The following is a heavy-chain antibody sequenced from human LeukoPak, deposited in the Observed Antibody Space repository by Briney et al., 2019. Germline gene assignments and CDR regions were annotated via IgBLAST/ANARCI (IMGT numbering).Heavy chain of an antibody. V-gene: IGHV4-38-2*01. Sequence: SETLSLTCAVSGYSISSGYYWGWIRQPPGKGLEWIGSIYHSGSTYYNPSLKSRVTISVDTSKNQFSLKLSSVTAADTAVYYCARVVVTPSSGGTVGAFDIWGQGTMVTVSS. J-gene: IGHJ3*02. D-gene: IGHD6-19*01. CDR1: GYSISSGYY. CDR3: ARVVVTPSSGGTVGAFDI. CDR2: IYHSGST.